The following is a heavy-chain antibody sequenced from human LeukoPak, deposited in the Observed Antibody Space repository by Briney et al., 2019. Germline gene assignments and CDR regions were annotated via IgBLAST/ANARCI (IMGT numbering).Heavy chain of an antibody. CDR1: GLTFNSYW. D-gene: IGHD6-13*01. J-gene: IGHJ5*02. CDR3: ARAMQHDNWFHP. CDR2: INGYGSNT. Sequence: GESLRLSCAASGLTFNSYWMHWVRQVAGKGLVLVARINGYGSNTIYADSVKGRFTISRDNPKNTLSLQMNSLRVDDTAVYYCARAMQHDNWFHPWGQGSLVTVSS. V-gene: IGHV3-74*01.